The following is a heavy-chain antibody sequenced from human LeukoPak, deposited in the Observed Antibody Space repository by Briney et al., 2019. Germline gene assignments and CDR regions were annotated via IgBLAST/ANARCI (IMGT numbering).Heavy chain of an antibody. D-gene: IGHD6-6*01. V-gene: IGHV4-39*01. Sequence: SKTLSLTCTVSGGSISSSSYYWGWIRQPPGKGLEWIGRIYYSGSTYYNPSLKSRVTISVDTYKHQFSLKLSSVTAADTAVYYCANPEYSSSPWGQGTLVTVSS. CDR1: GGSISSSSYY. CDR3: ANPEYSSSP. J-gene: IGHJ5*02. CDR2: IYYSGST.